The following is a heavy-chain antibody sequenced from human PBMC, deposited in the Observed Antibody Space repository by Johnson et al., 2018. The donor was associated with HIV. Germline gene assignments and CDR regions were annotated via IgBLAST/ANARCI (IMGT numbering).Heavy chain of an antibody. CDR3: ASGRRRQLWLLADAFEI. J-gene: IGHJ3*02. Sequence: QVQLVESGGGVVQPGRSLRLSCAASEFPFSSYAMHWVRQAPGKGLEWVAVISYDGNNKYYTDSVKGRFTISRDNSKNTLYLQMNSLRAEDTAVYYCASGRRRQLWLLADAFEIWGQGTMVTVSS. CDR1: EFPFSSYA. V-gene: IGHV3-30-3*01. D-gene: IGHD5-18*01. CDR2: ISYDGNNK.